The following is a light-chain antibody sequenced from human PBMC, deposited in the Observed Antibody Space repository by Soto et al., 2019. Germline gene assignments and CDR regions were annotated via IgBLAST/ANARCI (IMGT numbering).Light chain of an antibody. Sequence: DIQMTQSPSSLSASEGDRVTITCQSSHDVSRNLNWFQQKPGEAPQLLIYDASNLERGVPSRFSGSGSGTEFTLTISSLQPEDVATYYCQQYTSMLSFGGGTEVEIK. J-gene: IGKJ4*01. CDR1: HDVSRN. CDR2: DAS. V-gene: IGKV1-33*01. CDR3: QQYTSMLS.